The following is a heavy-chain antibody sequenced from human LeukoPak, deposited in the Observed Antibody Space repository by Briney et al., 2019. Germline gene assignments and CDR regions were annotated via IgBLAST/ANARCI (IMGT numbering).Heavy chain of an antibody. CDR2: ISGSGT. Sequence: GGSLRLSCAASGFKFRNYAMSWVRQAPGKGLEWVSGISGSGTFYADSVKGRFTISRDISKNTLYLQMNSLRAQDTAVYYCAKDRGSLLDTDHLDYWGLGILVTVSS. CDR1: GFKFRNYA. CDR3: AKDRGSLLDTDHLDY. V-gene: IGHV3-23*01. D-gene: IGHD3/OR15-3a*01. J-gene: IGHJ4*02.